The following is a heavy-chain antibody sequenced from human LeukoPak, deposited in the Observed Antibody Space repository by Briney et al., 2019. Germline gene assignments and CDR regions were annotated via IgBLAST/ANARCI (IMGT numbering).Heavy chain of an antibody. CDR2: INPNSGGT. D-gene: IGHD1-26*01. CDR3: ARDPPGGDSGSYAFDY. Sequence: ASVKVSCKASGYTFTGYYMHWARQAPGQGLEWMGWINPNSGGTNYAQKFQGRVTMTRDTSISTAYMELSRLRSDDTAVYYCARDPPGGDSGSYAFDYWGQGTLVTVSS. J-gene: IGHJ4*02. V-gene: IGHV1-2*02. CDR1: GYTFTGYY.